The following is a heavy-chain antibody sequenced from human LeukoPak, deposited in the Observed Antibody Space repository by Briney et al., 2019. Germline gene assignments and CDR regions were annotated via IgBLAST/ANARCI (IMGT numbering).Heavy chain of an antibody. V-gene: IGHV3-30-3*01. D-gene: IGHD6-13*01. CDR3: AGSTWYGMGLYFDY. CDR2: ISYDGSNK. Sequence: GGSLRLSCAASGFTFSSYAMHWVRQAPGKGLEWVAVISYDGSNKYYADSVKGRFTISRDNSKNTLYLQMNSLRAEDTAVCYCAGSTWYGMGLYFDYWGQGTLVTVSS. CDR1: GFTFSSYA. J-gene: IGHJ4*02.